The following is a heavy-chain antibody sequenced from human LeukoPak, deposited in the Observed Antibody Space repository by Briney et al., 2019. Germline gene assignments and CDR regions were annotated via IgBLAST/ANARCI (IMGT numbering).Heavy chain of an antibody. CDR3: ARNYDFWSGYLDY. J-gene: IGHJ4*02. V-gene: IGHV4-59*01. CDR1: GGSISNYY. D-gene: IGHD3-3*01. CDR2: IHYSGST. Sequence: SETLSLTCTVSGGSISNYYWSWIRQPPGKGLEWIGYIHYSGSTNNNPSLKSRVTISVDTSKNQFSLKLTSVTAADTAVYYYARNYDFWSGYLDYWGQGTLVTVSS.